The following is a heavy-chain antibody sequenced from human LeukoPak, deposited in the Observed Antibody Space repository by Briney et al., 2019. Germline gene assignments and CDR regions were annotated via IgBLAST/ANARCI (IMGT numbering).Heavy chain of an antibody. J-gene: IGHJ2*01. CDR2: IYYSGST. V-gene: IGHV4-59*08. D-gene: IGHD2-21*02. CDR3: AGTYCGGDCYDWYFDL. CDR1: GGSISSYY. Sequence: PSETLSLTCTVSGGSISSYYWSWIRQPPGKGLEWIGYIYYSGSTNYNPSLKSRVTISVDTSKNQFSLKLSSVTAADTAVYYCAGTYCGGDCYDWYFDLWGRGTLVTVSS.